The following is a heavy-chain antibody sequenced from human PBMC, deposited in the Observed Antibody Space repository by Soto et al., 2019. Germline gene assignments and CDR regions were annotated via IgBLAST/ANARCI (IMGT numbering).Heavy chain of an antibody. V-gene: IGHV3-7*01. CDR2: VKQDGSEK. D-gene: IGHD5-18*01. CDR3: SCEFGGGGSGYSYHLDP. J-gene: IGHJ5*02. Sequence: PAGSLRLSSAASGVSVRNYWMTGVRQAPGKGLEWVANVKQDGSEKYFGYSGEGLCTIAIGNAKSTLFLQMNSVRDEETAVYYCSCEFGGGGSGYSYHLDPWGRGFRDPGSS. CDR1: GVSVRNYW.